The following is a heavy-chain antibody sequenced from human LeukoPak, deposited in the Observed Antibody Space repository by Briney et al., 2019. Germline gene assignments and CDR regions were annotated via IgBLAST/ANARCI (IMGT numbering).Heavy chain of an antibody. CDR1: GFTFDDYA. V-gene: IGHV3-9*01. D-gene: IGHD5-24*01. CDR2: ISWNSGSI. Sequence: GGSLRLSCAASGFTFDDYAMHWVRQAPGKGLEWVSGISWNSGSIGYADSVKGRFTISRDNAKNSLYLQMNSLRAEDTALYYCAKSTVEMAPNSAFDIWGQGTMVTVSS. CDR3: AKSTVEMAPNSAFDI. J-gene: IGHJ3*02.